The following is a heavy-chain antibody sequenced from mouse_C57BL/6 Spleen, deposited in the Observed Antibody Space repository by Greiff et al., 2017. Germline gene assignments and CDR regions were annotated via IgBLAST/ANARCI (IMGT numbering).Heavy chain of an antibody. CDR2: IWSGGST. V-gene: IGHV2-2*01. CDR1: GFSLTSYG. Sequence: QVQLKESGPGLVQPSQSLSITCTVSGFSLTSYGVHWVRQSPGKGLEWLGVIWSGGSTDYNAAFISRLSISKDNSKSQVFFKMNSLQADDTAIYYCARNTYYGSSYVFYYFDYWGQGTTLTVSS. D-gene: IGHD1-1*01. J-gene: IGHJ2*01. CDR3: ARNTYYGSSYVFYYFDY.